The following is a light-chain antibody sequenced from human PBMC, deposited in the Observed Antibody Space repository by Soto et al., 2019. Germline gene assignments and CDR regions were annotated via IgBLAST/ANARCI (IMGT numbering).Light chain of an antibody. CDR1: SSDVGGSNY. Sequence: QSALTQPASVSGSPGQLITISCTGTSSDVGGSNYVSWYQQHPGKAPKLMIYDVSDRPSGVSTRFSGSKSGNTASLTISGLQAEDEADYYCSSYTSSSTPPYVFGTGTKLTVL. V-gene: IGLV2-14*01. J-gene: IGLJ1*01. CDR2: DVS. CDR3: SSYTSSSTPPYV.